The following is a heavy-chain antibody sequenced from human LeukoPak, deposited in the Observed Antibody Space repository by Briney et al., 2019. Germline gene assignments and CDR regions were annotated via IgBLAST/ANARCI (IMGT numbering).Heavy chain of an antibody. D-gene: IGHD6-13*01. J-gene: IGHJ4*02. CDR2: ISPYNGNT. V-gene: IGHV1-18*01. CDR1: GYTFTSYG. Sequence: ASVKVSCKASGYTFTSYGITWLRQAPGQGLEWMGWISPYNGNTYYAQKLQGRVTMTTDTSTNTAYMELRSLRSDDTAVYYCARAYSSSWSNEDYWGQGTLVTVSS. CDR3: ARAYSSSWSNEDY.